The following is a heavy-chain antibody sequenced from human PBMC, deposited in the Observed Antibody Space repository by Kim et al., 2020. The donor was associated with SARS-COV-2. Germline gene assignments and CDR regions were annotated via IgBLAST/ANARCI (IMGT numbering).Heavy chain of an antibody. D-gene: IGHD3-10*01. V-gene: IGHV4-59*01. Sequence: SETLSLTCTVSGGSLSSYYWSWIRQPPGKGLEWIGYIYYSGSTNYNPSLKRRVTILVDTSKNQFFLKLSSVTAADTAVYYCARDSRIGEFPDVWGQGTTV. CDR1: GGSLSSYY. CDR2: IYYSGST. J-gene: IGHJ6*02. CDR3: ARDSRIGEFPDV.